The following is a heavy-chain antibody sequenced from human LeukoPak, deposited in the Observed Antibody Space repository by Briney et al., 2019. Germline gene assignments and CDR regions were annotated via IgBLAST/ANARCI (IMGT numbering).Heavy chain of an antibody. J-gene: IGHJ4*02. Sequence: GGSLRLSCTASGFTFVDYTMSWFRQAPGKGLEWVGFIRSKAYGGTTEYAASVKGRFTLSRDDSKSIASLQMDSLKTEDTAVYYCTRDGSGSYGRDRTFDYWGQGTLVTVSS. CDR3: TRDGSGSYGRDRTFDY. CDR1: GFTFVDYT. CDR2: IRSKAYGGTT. D-gene: IGHD3-10*01. V-gene: IGHV3-49*03.